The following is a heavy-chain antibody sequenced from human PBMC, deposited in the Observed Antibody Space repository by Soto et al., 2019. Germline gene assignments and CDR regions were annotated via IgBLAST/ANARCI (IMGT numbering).Heavy chain of an antibody. J-gene: IGHJ4*02. V-gene: IGHV4-31*03. Sequence: SETLSLTCTVLDLSFGTVGSYWSWIRYRPGKGLEWIGYIYDSGNTRYNPSLTSRVAVSLDTSKKQFFLMLTSVTAADTAVYYCARKTGYEVFDFWGQGTLVTVSS. D-gene: IGHD5-12*01. CDR2: IYDSGNT. CDR1: DLSFGTVGSY. CDR3: ARKTGYEVFDF.